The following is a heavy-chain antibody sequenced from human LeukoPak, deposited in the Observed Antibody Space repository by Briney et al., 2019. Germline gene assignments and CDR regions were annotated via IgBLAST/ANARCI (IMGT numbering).Heavy chain of an antibody. CDR3: ARQAGAYSHPYDY. J-gene: IGHJ4*02. CDR1: GYTFSNYA. V-gene: IGHV3-23*01. CDR2: ISSIDSST. Sequence: GGSLRLSCAASGYTFSNYAMSWVRQAPGKGLEWLSTISSIDSSTYYTDSVKGRFTISRDNSKNTLYLQMNSLRAEDTAVYYCARQAGAYSHPYDYWGQGTLVTVSS. D-gene: IGHD4/OR15-4a*01.